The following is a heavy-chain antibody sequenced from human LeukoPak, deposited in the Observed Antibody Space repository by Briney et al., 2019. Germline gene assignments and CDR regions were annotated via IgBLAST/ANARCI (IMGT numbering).Heavy chain of an antibody. CDR3: ASYAQLFSRESRDY. CDR1: GFTFSSYA. CDR2: ISGSGGNT. J-gene: IGHJ4*02. D-gene: IGHD3-16*01. Sequence: PGGSLRLSCAASGFTFSSYAMNWVRQALGKGLEWVSGISGSGGNTYYADSVKGRFTISRDNSKNSLYLQMNSLRAEDTAVYYCASYAQLFSRESRDYWGQGTLVTVSS. V-gene: IGHV3-23*01.